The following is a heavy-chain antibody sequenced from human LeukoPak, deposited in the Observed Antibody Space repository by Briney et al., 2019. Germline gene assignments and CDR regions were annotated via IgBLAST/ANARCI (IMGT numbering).Heavy chain of an antibody. J-gene: IGHJ4*02. Sequence: PGGSLRLSCAASGFTFSSYAMSWVRQAPGKGLEWVSAISGSGGSTYYADSVKGRFTIPRDNSKNTLYLQMNSLRAEDTAVYYCARGFYDSGGYYAPFDYWGQGTLVTVSS. CDR2: ISGSGGST. D-gene: IGHD3-22*01. V-gene: IGHV3-23*01. CDR1: GFTFSSYA. CDR3: ARGFYDSGGYYAPFDY.